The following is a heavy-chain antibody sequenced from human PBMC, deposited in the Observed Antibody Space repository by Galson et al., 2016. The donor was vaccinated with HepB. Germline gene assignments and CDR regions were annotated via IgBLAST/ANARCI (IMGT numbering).Heavy chain of an antibody. V-gene: IGHV6-1*01. CDR1: GDSVSSNSAA. J-gene: IGHJ4*02. D-gene: IGHD5/OR15-5a*01. CDR2: TYYMSKWYN. CDR3: ARVVGRGVYDGRFDY. Sequence: CAISGDSVSSNSAAWNWIRQSPSRGLEWLGRTYYMSKWYNDYAESVKSRITINPDTSKNQFSLQLNSVTPEDTAVYYCARVVGRGVYDGRFDYWGQGILVTVSS.